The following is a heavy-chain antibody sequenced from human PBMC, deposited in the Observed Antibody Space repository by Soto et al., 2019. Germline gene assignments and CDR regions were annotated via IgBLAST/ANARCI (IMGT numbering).Heavy chain of an antibody. Sequence: TSETLSLTCTVSGGSISSSSYYWGWIRQPSGKGLEWIGSIYYSGSTYYNPSLKSRVTISVDTSKNQFSLKLSSVTAADTAVYYCARVVPAANFDYWGQGTLVTVS. CDR2: IYYSGST. J-gene: IGHJ4*02. V-gene: IGHV4-39*01. D-gene: IGHD2-2*01. CDR3: ARVVPAANFDY. CDR1: GGSISSSSYY.